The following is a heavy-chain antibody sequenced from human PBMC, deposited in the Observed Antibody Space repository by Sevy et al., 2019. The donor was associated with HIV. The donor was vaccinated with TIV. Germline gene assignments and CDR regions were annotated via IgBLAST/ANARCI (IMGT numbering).Heavy chain of an antibody. CDR1: GFTFSSYA. D-gene: IGHD3-10*01. V-gene: IGHV3-30-3*01. CDR2: ISYDGSNK. J-gene: IGHJ5*02. CDR3: ARESTMIREVPAYNWFDP. Sequence: GGSLRLSCAVSGFTFSSYAMHWVRQAPGKGLEWVAVISYDGSNKYYADSVKGRFTISRDNSKNTLYLQMNSLRAEDTAVYYCARESTMIREVPAYNWFDPWGQGTLVTVSS.